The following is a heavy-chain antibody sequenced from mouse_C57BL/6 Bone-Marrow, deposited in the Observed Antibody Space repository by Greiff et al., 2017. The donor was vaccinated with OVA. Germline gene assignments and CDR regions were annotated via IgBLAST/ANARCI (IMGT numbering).Heavy chain of an antibody. D-gene: IGHD1-1*01. CDR2: INPGSGGN. Sequence: QVQLQQSGAELVRPGTSVKVSCKASGYAFTNYLIEWVKQRPGQGLEWIGVINPGSGGNNYTEKFKGKVTMTADKSSSTAYMQLSSLTSEDSAVYCGARSGYGSSYDYWYVDVWGTGTTVTVSS. CDR1: GYAFTNYL. V-gene: IGHV1-54*01. CDR3: ARSGYGSSYDYWYVDV. J-gene: IGHJ1*03.